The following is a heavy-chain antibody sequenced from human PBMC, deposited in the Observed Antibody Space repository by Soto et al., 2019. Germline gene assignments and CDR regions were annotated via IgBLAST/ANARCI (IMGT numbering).Heavy chain of an antibody. D-gene: IGHD2-21*01. CDR1: GFTFSSYS. CDR3: ARDPVKRGLPPYSDY. J-gene: IGHJ4*02. Sequence: GSLRLSCVASGFTFSSYSMNWVRQAPGKGPEWLSYIGGTSGTKYYADSVKGRFTISRDNVKNLLYLQMDSLIDEDTAVYYCARDPVKRGLPPYSDYWGQGTLVTVPQ. CDR2: IGGTSGTK. V-gene: IGHV3-48*02.